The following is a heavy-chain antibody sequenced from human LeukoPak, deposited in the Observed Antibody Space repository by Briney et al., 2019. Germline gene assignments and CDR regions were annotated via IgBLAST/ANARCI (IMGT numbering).Heavy chain of an antibody. CDR3: ARGGSTSSYYYYGMDV. CDR2: IGTAGDT. V-gene: IGHV3-13*01. J-gene: IGHJ6*02. D-gene: IGHD2-2*01. Sequence: PGGSLGLSCAASGFTFSSYDMHWVRQATGKGLEWVSAIGTAGDTYYPGSVKGRFTISRENAKNSLYLQMNSLRAGDTAVYYCARGGSTSSYYYYGMDVWGQGTTVTVSS. CDR1: GFTFSSYD.